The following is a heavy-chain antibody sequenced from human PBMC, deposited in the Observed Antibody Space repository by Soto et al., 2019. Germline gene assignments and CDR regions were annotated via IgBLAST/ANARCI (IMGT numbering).Heavy chain of an antibody. CDR1: GFTFSSYA. CDR2: ITSNGGNT. CDR3: ARRIPFGYGMDV. Sequence: EVQLVESGGGLVQPGGSLRLSCAASGFTFSSYAMHWVRQAPGKGLEYVSAITSNGGNTDYASSVKGRFTISGDNSKDPLYLPMGSRGAEVMDVYNCARRIPFGYGMDVWGQGTTVTVSS. J-gene: IGHJ6*02. D-gene: IGHD2-21*01. V-gene: IGHV3-64*01.